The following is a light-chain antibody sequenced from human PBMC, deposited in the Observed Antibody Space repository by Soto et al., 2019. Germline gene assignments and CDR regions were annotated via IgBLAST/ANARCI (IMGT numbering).Light chain of an antibody. CDR2: GAS. CDR3: QQYGSSGT. Sequence: ESVLTQSPGTLSLSPGERATLSCRASQSVSNNYLAWYQQKPGQAPRLLSYGASNRATGIPDRFSGSGSGTDFTLTVSRLEPEDFAVYYCQQYGSSGTVGQGTKVEIK. J-gene: IGKJ1*01. CDR1: QSVSNNY. V-gene: IGKV3-20*01.